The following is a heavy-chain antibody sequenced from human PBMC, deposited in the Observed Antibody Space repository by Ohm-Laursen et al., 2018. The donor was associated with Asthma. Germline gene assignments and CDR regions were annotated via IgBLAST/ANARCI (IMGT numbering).Heavy chain of an antibody. CDR2: ISTASTFI. D-gene: IGHD4-11*01. V-gene: IGHV3-21*04. CDR1: GYSFSLYS. CDR3: AKFGRDYRSHGMDV. Sequence: SLRLSCAAPGYSFSLYSIHWIRQAPGKGLQWVASISTASTFIYYADSVRGRFTTSRDNAKNSLYLQMNSLRAEDTAVYYCAKFGRDYRSHGMDVWGQGTTVTVSS. J-gene: IGHJ6*02.